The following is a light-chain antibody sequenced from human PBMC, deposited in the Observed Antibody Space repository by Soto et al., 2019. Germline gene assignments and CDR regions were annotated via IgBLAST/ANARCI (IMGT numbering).Light chain of an antibody. V-gene: IGKV3-20*01. CDR3: QQYGSSPRYT. CDR2: GAS. CDR1: QSVSSSY. Sequence: EIVLTQSPGTLSLSPGERATLSCRASQSVSSSYLAWYQQKPGQAPRLLIYGASSRATGIPHSFSGSGSGTDFTLTISRLEAEDFAVYYCQQYGSSPRYTCGQGTKLEIK. J-gene: IGKJ2*01.